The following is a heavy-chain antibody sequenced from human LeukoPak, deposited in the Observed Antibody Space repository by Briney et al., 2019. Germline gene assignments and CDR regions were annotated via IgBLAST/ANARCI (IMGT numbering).Heavy chain of an antibody. V-gene: IGHV3-23*01. Sequence: GGSLRLSCAASGFTFSSYAMSWVRQALGKGLEWVSAISGSGGSTNYADSVKGRFTISRDNSKNTLYLQMNSLRAEDTAVYYCARGGDFWSGYSRGYYMDVWGKGTTVTVSS. J-gene: IGHJ6*03. CDR1: GFTFSSYA. D-gene: IGHD3-3*01. CDR3: ARGGDFWSGYSRGYYMDV. CDR2: ISGSGGST.